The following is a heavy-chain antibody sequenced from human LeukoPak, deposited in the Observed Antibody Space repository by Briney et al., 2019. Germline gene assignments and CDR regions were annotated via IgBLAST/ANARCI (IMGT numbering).Heavy chain of an antibody. CDR1: GYIFINYW. CDR3: ARGPHLRTYDSSSPAALDF. CDR2: INPTGGNT. V-gene: IGHV1-46*01. Sequence: ASVKVSCKASGYIFINYWMYWVRQAPGQGLEWMGLINPTGGNTNFAQNFQGRVTMTRDMSTSTVYMELRRLRSEDTAVCYCARGPHLRTYDSSSPAALDFWGQGTMVTVSS. J-gene: IGHJ3*01. D-gene: IGHD3-22*01.